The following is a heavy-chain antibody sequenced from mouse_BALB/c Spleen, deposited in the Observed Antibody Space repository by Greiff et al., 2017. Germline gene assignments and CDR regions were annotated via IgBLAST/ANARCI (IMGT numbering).Heavy chain of an antibody. J-gene: IGHJ4*01. CDR2: INSNGGST. CDR1: GFTFSSYY. CDR3: ARRASYYAMDY. V-gene: IGHV5-6-2*01. Sequence: EVHLVESGGGLVKLGGSLKLSCAASGFTFSSYYMSWVRQTPEKRLELVAAINSNGGSTYYPDTVKGRFTISRDNAKNTLYLQMSSLKSEDTALYYCARRASYYAMDYWGQGTSVTVSS.